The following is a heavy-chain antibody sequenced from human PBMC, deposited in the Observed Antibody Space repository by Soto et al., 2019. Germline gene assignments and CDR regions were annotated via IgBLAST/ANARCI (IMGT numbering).Heavy chain of an antibody. V-gene: IGHV4-34*01. J-gene: IGHJ3*02. D-gene: IGHD3-22*01. CDR3: ARVDSNGYYYTGAFDI. CDR2: INHSRRT. Sequence: SETLSLTCAVYGGSFSDNFWSWIRQPPGKGPEWIGEINHSRRTNYNPSLKSRVTISEDTSKNQFSLKLSSVTAADTAVYYCARVDSNGYYYTGAFDIWGQGTMVTVSS. CDR1: GGSFSDNF.